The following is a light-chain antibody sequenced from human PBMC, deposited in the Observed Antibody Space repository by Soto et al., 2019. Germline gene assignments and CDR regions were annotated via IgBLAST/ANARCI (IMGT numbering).Light chain of an antibody. CDR1: QTISSW. CDR3: LQDYNYPWT. CDR2: KAS. V-gene: IGKV1-5*03. Sequence: IHITQTKTTLSGSVADRFTITCRSSQTISSWLAWYQQKPGKAPKLLIYKASTLKSGVPSRFSGSGSGTDFTLTISSLQPEDFATYYCLQDYNYPWTFGQVT. J-gene: IGKJ1*01.